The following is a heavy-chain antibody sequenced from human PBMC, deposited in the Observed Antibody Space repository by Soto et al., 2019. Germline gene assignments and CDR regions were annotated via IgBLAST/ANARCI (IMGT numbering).Heavy chain of an antibody. D-gene: IGHD1-1*01. J-gene: IGHJ4*02. CDR3: ARPHIPHGIPSLWLFDF. CDR1: GGSISSSSYY. Sequence: PSETLSLTCTVSGGSISSSSYYWGWIRQPPGKGLEWLGSIYSSGNTYYDPSLRSRVTISVDTSKNQFSLKLSSVTAADTAVYYCARPHIPHGIPSLWLFDFWGPGTLVTVSS. V-gene: IGHV4-39*01. CDR2: IYSSGNT.